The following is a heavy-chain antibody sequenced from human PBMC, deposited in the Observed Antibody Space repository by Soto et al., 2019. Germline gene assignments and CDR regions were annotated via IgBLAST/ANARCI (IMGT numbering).Heavy chain of an antibody. CDR3: ARLGAFYQAMDS. V-gene: IGHV4-59*08. CDR2: IYYNVNT. J-gene: IGHJ1*01. CDR1: GGSISSYY. D-gene: IGHD2-2*01. Sequence: SEALSLTCTVSGGSISSYYWSWILQPPGKGLEWIGYIYYNVNTNYNPSLKSRVTISVDTSKNEVSLKLTSVTAADTAVYFCARLGAFYQAMDSWGQGTLVTVSS.